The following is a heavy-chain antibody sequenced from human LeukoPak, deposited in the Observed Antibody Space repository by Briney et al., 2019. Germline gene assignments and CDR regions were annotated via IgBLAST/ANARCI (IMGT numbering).Heavy chain of an antibody. Sequence: ASVKVSCKASGYTLTELSMHWVRLAPGKGLEWMGGFDPEDGERIYAQKFQGRLTMTEDTSTDTAYMELSSLRSEDTAVYYCATLMFRGVIGDNYFGMDVWGKGTTVTVSS. D-gene: IGHD3-10*01. CDR2: FDPEDGER. V-gene: IGHV1-24*01. CDR3: ATLMFRGVIGDNYFGMDV. J-gene: IGHJ6*04. CDR1: GYTLTELS.